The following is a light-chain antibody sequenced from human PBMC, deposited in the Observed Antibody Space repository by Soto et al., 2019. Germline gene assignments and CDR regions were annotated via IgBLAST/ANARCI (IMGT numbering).Light chain of an antibody. J-gene: IGLJ1*01. Sequence: QSALTQPASVSGSPGQSITISCTGTSSDVGGYNYVSWYQQHPGKAPKLMIYDVSNRPSGVSNRFSDSKSGNTASLTISGLQAEDEADYYCSSYTSSSTPCVFGTGTQLTVL. CDR3: SSYTSSSTPCV. CDR1: SSDVGGYNY. CDR2: DVS. V-gene: IGLV2-14*01.